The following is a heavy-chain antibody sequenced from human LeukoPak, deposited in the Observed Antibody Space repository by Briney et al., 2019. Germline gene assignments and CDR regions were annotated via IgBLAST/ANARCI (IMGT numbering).Heavy chain of an antibody. V-gene: IGHV1-69*13. D-gene: IGHD1/OR15-1a*01. CDR2: IIPIFGTA. CDR1: GGTFSSYA. CDR3: AREAGWNTYYYGMDV. Sequence: SVKVSRKASGGTFSSYAISWVRQAPGQGLEWMGGIIPIFGTANYAQKFQGRVTITADESTSTAYMELSSLRSEDTAVYYCAREAGWNTYYYGMDVWGKGTTVTVSS. J-gene: IGHJ6*04.